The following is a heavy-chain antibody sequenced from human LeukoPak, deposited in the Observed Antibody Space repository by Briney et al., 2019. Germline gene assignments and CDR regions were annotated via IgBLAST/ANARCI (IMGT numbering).Heavy chain of an antibody. CDR2: IYPGDSDT. CDR3: AREYCDGDCYSAPFGY. Sequence: GESLKISCKGSGYRFTSHWIGWVRQMPGKGLEWMGIIYPGDSDTRYSPSFQGQVTISADKSISTAYLQWSSLKASDTAMYYCAREYCDGDCYSAPFGYWGQGTLVTVSS. J-gene: IGHJ4*02. CDR1: GYRFTSHW. V-gene: IGHV5-51*01. D-gene: IGHD2-21*02.